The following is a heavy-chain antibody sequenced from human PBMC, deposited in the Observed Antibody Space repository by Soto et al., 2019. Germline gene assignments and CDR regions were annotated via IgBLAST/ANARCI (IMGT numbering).Heavy chain of an antibody. V-gene: IGHV4-39*01. CDR1: GGSISSSSYY. CDR2: IYYSGST. CDR3: ARSDRGDFWSGYSVWFDP. Sequence: SETLSLTCTVSGGSISSSSYYWGWIRQPPGKGLEWIGSIYYSGSTYYNPSLKSRVTISVDTSKNQFSLKLSSVTAADTAVYYCARSDRGDFWSGYSVWFDPWGQGTLVTVSS. J-gene: IGHJ5*02. D-gene: IGHD3-3*01.